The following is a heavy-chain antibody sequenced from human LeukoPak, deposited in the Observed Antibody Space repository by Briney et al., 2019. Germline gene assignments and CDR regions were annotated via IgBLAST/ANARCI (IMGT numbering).Heavy chain of an antibody. J-gene: IGHJ4*02. CDR2: INHIGSP. D-gene: IGHD3-10*01. V-gene: IGHV4-34*01. CDR3: ARGPYYYGSGSHEPVRATGFDY. Sequence: SETLSLTCAVHGGSFSGYYWSWIRQPPRKGLEWIGEINHIGSPHTQPSLQTRITISVYTSKIQYSLKLSSVTAADTAVYSRARGPYYYGSGSHEPVRATGFDYWGQGTLVTVSS. CDR1: GGSFSGYY.